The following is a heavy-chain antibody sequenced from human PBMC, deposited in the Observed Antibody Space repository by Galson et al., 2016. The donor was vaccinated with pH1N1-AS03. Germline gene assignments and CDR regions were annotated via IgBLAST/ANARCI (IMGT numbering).Heavy chain of an antibody. V-gene: IGHV4-38-2*02. D-gene: IGHD1-26*01. Sequence: LSLTCSVSGFSISSGHYWGWIRQPPGKGLEWIGNTYHSGSAYYNPSLKSRVTMSVDTSTNQFSLKLASLTSADSAVYFCARGGYYWGSGFFDFWGQGTLVSVSS. CDR2: TYHSGSA. J-gene: IGHJ4*02. CDR3: ARGGYYWGSGFFDF. CDR1: GFSISSGHY.